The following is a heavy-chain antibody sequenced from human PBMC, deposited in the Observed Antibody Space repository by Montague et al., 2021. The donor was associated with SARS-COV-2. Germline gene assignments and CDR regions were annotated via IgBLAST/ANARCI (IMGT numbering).Heavy chain of an antibody. J-gene: IGHJ4*02. Sequence: SLRLSCAASGFTFRSHWMHWVRQVPEKGLVWASHIDNDGSSTNYVDSVKGRFTISRDNAKNTLDLQMNSLRAEDTAVYYCAREGLWLRRIDYWGQGTLVTVSS. CDR1: GFTFRSHW. CDR3: AREGLWLRRIDY. V-gene: IGHV3-74*01. CDR2: IDNDGSST. D-gene: IGHD5-18*01.